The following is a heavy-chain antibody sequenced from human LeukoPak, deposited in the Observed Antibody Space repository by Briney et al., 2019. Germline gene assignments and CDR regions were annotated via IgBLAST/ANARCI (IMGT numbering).Heavy chain of an antibody. CDR1: GFTVSSNY. CDR3: ATKRWGPNPFDY. Sequence: GGSLRLSCAASGFTVSSNYMSWVRQAPGKGLEWVSVLSGSGGTTYYADSVKGRFTISRDNSKNTLYLQMNSLRAEDTAVYFCATKRWGPNPFDYWGQGTLVTVSS. V-gene: IGHV3-23*01. CDR2: LSGSGGTT. D-gene: IGHD2-21*02. J-gene: IGHJ4*02.